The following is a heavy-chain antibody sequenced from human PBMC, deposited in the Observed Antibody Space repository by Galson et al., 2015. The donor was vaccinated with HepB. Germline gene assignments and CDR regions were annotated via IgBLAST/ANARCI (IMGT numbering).Heavy chain of an antibody. V-gene: IGHV3-21*01. J-gene: IGHJ4*02. Sequence: SLRLSCAASGFTFSYYSMNWARQAPGKGPEWVSSISSSSSYIYYADSVKGRFTISRDNAKNSLYLQMNSLRAEDTAVYYCARDQPGGYCSSTSCYGPQYYFDSWGQGTLVTVSS. CDR2: ISSSSSYI. CDR3: ARDQPGGYCSSTSCYGPQYYFDS. CDR1: GFTFSYYS. D-gene: IGHD2-2*01.